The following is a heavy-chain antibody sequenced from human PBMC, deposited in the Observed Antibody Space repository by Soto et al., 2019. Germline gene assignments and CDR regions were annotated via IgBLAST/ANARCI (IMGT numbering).Heavy chain of an antibody. CDR2: IYHRGTT. CDR3: ARVCSFPPSGYHSEGGGCNYCGLDV. Sequence: SETLSLTCTVSGGSISSGGHYWSWIRQHPGKGLEWIGNIYHRGTTYYNPSLKSRVDISVDTSKNQFSLRLSSATAADTAEYFCARVCSFPPSGYHSEGGGCNYCGLDVWGQGTTVTVSS. D-gene: IGHD6-13*01. V-gene: IGHV4-31*03. CDR1: GGSISSGGHY. J-gene: IGHJ6*02.